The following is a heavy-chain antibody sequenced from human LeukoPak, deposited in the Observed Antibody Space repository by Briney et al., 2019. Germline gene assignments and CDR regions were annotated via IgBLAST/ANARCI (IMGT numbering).Heavy chain of an antibody. CDR3: ARPGSSSWPWYFDI. Sequence: ASETLSLTCAVYGGSFSGYYWSWIRQPPGKGLEWIGEINHSGSTNYNPSLKSRVTISVDTSKNQFSLKLSSVTAADTAVYYCARPGSSSWPWYFDIWGRGTLVTVSS. CDR1: GGSFSGYY. J-gene: IGHJ2*01. D-gene: IGHD6-13*01. V-gene: IGHV4-34*01. CDR2: INHSGST.